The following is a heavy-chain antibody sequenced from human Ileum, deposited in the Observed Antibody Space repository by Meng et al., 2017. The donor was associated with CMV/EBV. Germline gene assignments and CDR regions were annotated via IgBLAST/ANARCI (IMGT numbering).Heavy chain of an antibody. V-gene: IGHV3-23*01. D-gene: IGHD3/OR15-3a*01. CDR2: LSNSGGSA. Sequence: ASGFMFSNNVMNWVRQAPGKRLEWVASLSNSGGSANYADSVKGRFTISRDNSKNTLFLQMHSLRADDTAIYYCVTVHHAFWGSLGPWGQGTLVTVSS. J-gene: IGHJ5*02. CDR1: GFMFSNNV. CDR3: VTVHHAFWGSLGP.